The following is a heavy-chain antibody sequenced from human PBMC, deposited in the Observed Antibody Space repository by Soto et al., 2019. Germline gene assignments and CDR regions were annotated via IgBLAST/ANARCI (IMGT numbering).Heavy chain of an antibody. CDR2: ISAYNGNT. J-gene: IGHJ4*02. D-gene: IGHD1-26*01. CDR1: GYTFTSYG. V-gene: IGHV1-18*01. CDR3: ARSGGSYLFYPMPYYFDY. Sequence: GASVKVSCKASGYTFTSYGISWVRQAPGQGLEWMGWISAYNGNTNYAQKLQGRVTMTTDTSTSTAYMELRSLRSDDTAVYYCARSGGSYLFYPMPYYFDYWGQGTLVTVSS.